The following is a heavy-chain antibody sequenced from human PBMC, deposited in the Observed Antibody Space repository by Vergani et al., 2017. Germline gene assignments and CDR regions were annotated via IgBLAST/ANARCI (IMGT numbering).Heavy chain of an antibody. V-gene: IGHV4-4*03. CDR1: GGSISSSNW. Sequence: QVQLQESGPGLVKPPGTLSLTCAVSGGSISSSNWWSWVRQPPGKGLEWIGSIYHSGSTYYNPSLKSRVTISVDTSKNQFSLKLSSVTAADTAVYYCARLGELPDWFWFDPWGQGTLVTVSS. J-gene: IGHJ5*02. CDR2: IYHSGST. D-gene: IGHD1-7*01. CDR3: ARLGELPDWFWFDP.